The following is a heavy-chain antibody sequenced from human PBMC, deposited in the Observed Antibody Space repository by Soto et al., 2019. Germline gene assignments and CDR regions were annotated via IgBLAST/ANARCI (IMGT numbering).Heavy chain of an antibody. CDR3: ARDSGDDSSGYYYLMARRNYYYGMDV. CDR2: IYHSGST. V-gene: IGHV4-4*02. J-gene: IGHJ6*02. Sequence: SETLSLTCTVSGGSISSSNWWSWVRQPPGKGLEWIGEIYHSGSTNYNPSLKSRVAISVDKSKNQFSLKLSSVTAADTAVYYCARDSGDDSSGYYYLMARRNYYYGMDVWGQGTTVTVSS. D-gene: IGHD3-22*01. CDR1: GGSISSSNW.